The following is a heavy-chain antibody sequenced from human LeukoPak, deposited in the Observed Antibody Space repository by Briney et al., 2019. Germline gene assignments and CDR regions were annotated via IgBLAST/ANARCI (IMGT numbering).Heavy chain of an antibody. D-gene: IGHD3-3*01. Sequence: GASVKVSCKASGYTFTSYGISWVRQAPGQGLEWMGIINPSGGSTSYAQKFQGRVTMTRDTSTSTVYMELSSLRSEDTAVYYCAGEYYDFWSGYYTGIQRGDGGPSYGMDVWGQGTTVTVSS. CDR2: INPSGGST. J-gene: IGHJ6*02. V-gene: IGHV1-46*01. CDR3: AGEYYDFWSGYYTGIQRGDGGPSYGMDV. CDR1: GYTFTSYG.